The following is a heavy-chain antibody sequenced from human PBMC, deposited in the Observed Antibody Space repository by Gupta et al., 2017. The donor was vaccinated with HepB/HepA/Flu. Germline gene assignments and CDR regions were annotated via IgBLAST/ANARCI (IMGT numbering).Heavy chain of an antibody. J-gene: IGHJ4*02. Sequence: QLQLQESGPGLVKPSETLSLTCTVSGGSISSSSYYWGWIRQPPGKGLEWIGSIYYSGSTYYNPSLKSRVTISVDTSKNQFSLKLSSVTAADTAVYYCAGNWNYKRGIKQLVNVGIDYWGQGTLVTVSS. CDR3: AGNWNYKRGIKQLVNVGIDY. CDR2: IYYSGST. V-gene: IGHV4-39*01. CDR1: GGSISSSSYY. D-gene: IGHD1-7*01.